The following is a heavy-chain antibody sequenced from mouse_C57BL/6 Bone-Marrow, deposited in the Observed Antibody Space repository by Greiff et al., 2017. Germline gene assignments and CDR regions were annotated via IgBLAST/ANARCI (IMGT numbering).Heavy chain of an antibody. D-gene: IGHD1-1*01. Sequence: DVKLVESGGGLVKPGGSLKLSCAASGFTFSSYAMSWVRQTPEKRLEWVATLSAGGSYTYYPDNVKGRFTISRDNAKHTLYLQMSHLKSDDTAMYYCARATVVPFDYWGQGTTLTVSS. J-gene: IGHJ2*01. V-gene: IGHV5-4*03. CDR2: LSAGGSYT. CDR3: ARATVVPFDY. CDR1: GFTFSSYA.